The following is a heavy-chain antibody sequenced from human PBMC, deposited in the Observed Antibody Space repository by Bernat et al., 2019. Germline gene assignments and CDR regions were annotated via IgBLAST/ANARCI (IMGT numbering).Heavy chain of an antibody. Sequence: EVQLLESGGGLVQPEGSLRLACTASGFTFSSYAMSWVRQAPGKGLQWVSAISASGGSTYYAGSVKGRFTISRDNSKNTLYLQMDSLRAEETAVYDCAKDPTRGGYCRGGDCYPMGSFDLWGQGTMVTVSS. CDR1: GFTFSSYA. D-gene: IGHD2-15*01. CDR3: AKDPTRGGYCRGGDCYPMGSFDL. J-gene: IGHJ3*01. CDR2: ISASGGST. V-gene: IGHV3-23*01.